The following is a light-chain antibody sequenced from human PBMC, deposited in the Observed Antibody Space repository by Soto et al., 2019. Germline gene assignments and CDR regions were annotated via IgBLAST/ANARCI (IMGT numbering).Light chain of an antibody. CDR2: AES. J-gene: IGKJ4*01. CDR3: QQYYSYPLT. Sequence: AIRMTQSPSSFSASTGDRVTITCRASQGISSYLAWYQQKPGKAPKLLIYAESTLQSGVPSRFSGSGSGTDFTLTLSCLQSEDFATYYCQQYYSYPLTVGGGTKVEIK. CDR1: QGISSY. V-gene: IGKV1-8*01.